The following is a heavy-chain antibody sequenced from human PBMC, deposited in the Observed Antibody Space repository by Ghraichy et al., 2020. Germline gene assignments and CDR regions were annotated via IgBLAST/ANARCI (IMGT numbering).Heavy chain of an antibody. Sequence: SGPTLVKPTQTLTLTCTFSGFSLTTNGVGVGWIRQPPGKALEWLALLYWDDDKRYTPSLKSRLTITRDTSRNQVVLTMTNMDPVDTATYYCAHSEQRLVLSRYFDYWGQGTQVTVSS. CDR3: AHSEQRLVLSRYFDY. CDR1: GFSLTTNGVG. V-gene: IGHV2-5*02. CDR2: LYWDDDK. J-gene: IGHJ4*02. D-gene: IGHD6-13*01.